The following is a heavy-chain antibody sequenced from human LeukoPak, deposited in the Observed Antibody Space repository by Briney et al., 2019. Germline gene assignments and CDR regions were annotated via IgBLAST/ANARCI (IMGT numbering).Heavy chain of an antibody. J-gene: IGHJ4*02. CDR3: ARQGYDSSGYYSVFDY. D-gene: IGHD3-22*01. V-gene: IGHV4-61*02. CDR2: IYTSGST. CDR1: GGSISSGSYY. Sequence: PSQTLSLTCTVSGGSISSGSYYWSWIRQPAGKGLEWIGRIYTSGSTNYNPSLKSRVTLSVDTSKNQFSLKLSSVTAADTAVYYCARQGYDSSGYYSVFDYWGQGTLVTVSS.